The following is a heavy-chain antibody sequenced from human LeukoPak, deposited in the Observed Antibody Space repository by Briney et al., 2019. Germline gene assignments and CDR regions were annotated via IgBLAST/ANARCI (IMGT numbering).Heavy chain of an antibody. J-gene: IGHJ6*04. CDR1: GFTFSDYY. CDR2: ISSSGSTI. CDR3: SRGQSDHYYYGMDV. Sequence: GGSLRLSCAASGFTFSDYYMSWIRQAPGKGLEWVSYISSSGSTIYYADSVKGRFTISRDNAKSSLYLQMNSLRAEDTAVYYCSRGQSDHYYYGMDVWGKGTTVTVSS. V-gene: IGHV3-11*04. D-gene: IGHD6-19*01.